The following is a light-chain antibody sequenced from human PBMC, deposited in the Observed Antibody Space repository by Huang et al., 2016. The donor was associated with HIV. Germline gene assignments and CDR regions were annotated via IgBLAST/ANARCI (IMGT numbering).Light chain of an antibody. CDR3: QQYNNWPKVFT. CDR1: QSVSSN. V-gene: IGKV3-15*01. J-gene: IGKJ3*01. CDR2: GAS. Sequence: EIVMTQSPATLSVSPGERATLSCRASQSVSSNFAWSQQNPGQAPRLLIYGASTRATGIPARFSGSGSGTEFTLTISSLQSEDFAVYYCQQYNNWPKVFTFGPGTKVDIK.